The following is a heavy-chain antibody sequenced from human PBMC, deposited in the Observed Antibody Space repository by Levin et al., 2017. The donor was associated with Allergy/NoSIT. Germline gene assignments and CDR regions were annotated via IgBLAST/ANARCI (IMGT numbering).Heavy chain of an antibody. J-gene: IGHJ6*02. CDR1: GYTFTSYD. CDR2: MNPNSGNT. CDR3: ARVTSSGWYRGGRYYYGMDV. V-gene: IGHV1-8*01. Sequence: WASVKVSCKASGYTFTSYDINWVRQATGQGLEWMGWMNPNSGNTGYAQKFQGRVTMTRNTSISTAYMELSSLRSEDTAVYYCARVTSSGWYRGGRYYYGMDVWGQGTTVTVSS. D-gene: IGHD6-19*01.